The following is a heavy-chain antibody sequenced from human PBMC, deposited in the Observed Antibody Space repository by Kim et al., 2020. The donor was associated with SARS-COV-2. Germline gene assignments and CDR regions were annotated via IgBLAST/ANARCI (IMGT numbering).Heavy chain of an antibody. J-gene: IGHJ4*02. CDR2: ISAYNGNT. D-gene: IGHD3-3*01. CDR3: AREPAAPYDFWSGYYGPTGENFDD. Sequence: ASVKVSCKASGYTFTSYGISWVRQAPGQGLEWIGWISAYNGNTNYAQKLQGRVTMTTDTSTSTAYMELRSLRSDDTAVYYCAREPAAPYDFWSGYYGPTGENFDDWGQGARVTVSS. V-gene: IGHV1-18*01. CDR1: GYTFTSYG.